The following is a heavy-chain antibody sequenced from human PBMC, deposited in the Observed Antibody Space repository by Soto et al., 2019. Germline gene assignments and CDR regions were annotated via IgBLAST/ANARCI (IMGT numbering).Heavy chain of an antibody. CDR3: AKTNPSRAHTSGWNDWFDP. V-gene: IGHV3-23*01. Sequence: DVQLLESGGGLVQPGGSLRLTRAASGFTLSNYAMSWVRQAPGKGLEWVSVVSGHSRSIYYADSVRGRFTISRDNSKNTLYLQMNSLRVEDTAVYYCAKTNPSRAHTSGWNDWFDPWGQGTLVTVSS. CDR2: VSGHSRSI. J-gene: IGHJ5*02. CDR1: GFTLSNYA. D-gene: IGHD6-19*01.